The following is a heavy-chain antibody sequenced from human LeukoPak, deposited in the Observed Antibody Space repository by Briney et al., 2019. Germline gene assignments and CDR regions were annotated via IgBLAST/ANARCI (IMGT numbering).Heavy chain of an antibody. Sequence: SVKVSCKAFGGTFSSFAISWVRQAPGQGLEWMGGIIPIFDTANYAQKFQGRVTFTADESTSTGYLEMSSLRSEDTAVYYCARGDSSGYDTFDYWGQGTQVTVSS. D-gene: IGHD3-22*01. J-gene: IGHJ4*02. CDR3: ARGDSSGYDTFDY. CDR1: GGTFSSFA. CDR2: IIPIFDTA. V-gene: IGHV1-69*13.